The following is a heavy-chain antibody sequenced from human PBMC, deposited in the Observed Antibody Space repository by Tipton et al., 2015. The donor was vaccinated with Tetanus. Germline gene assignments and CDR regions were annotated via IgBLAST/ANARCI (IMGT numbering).Heavy chain of an antibody. Sequence: QSGAEVKKPGASVRVSCKTSGYTFTDYYIHWVRQAPGQGLQWMGWISPKSGATTYAQRFQGRVTMTRDASISTAYMELDSLRSDDTAMYFCAREPGLTHFDFWGQGTLVTVSS. CDR2: ISPKSGAT. CDR3: AREPGLTHFDF. V-gene: IGHV1-2*02. CDR1: GYTFTDYY. D-gene: IGHD1-14*01. J-gene: IGHJ4*02.